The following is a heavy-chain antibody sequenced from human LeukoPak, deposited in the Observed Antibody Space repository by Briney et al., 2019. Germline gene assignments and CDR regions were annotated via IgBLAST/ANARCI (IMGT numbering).Heavy chain of an antibody. V-gene: IGHV3-33*01. J-gene: IGHJ6*03. CDR2: IWYDGTNE. CDR1: GFTFSDFG. CDR3: ARDPILSPSSRHYYYYMDV. Sequence: GGSLRLSCAASGFTFSDFGMHWVRQAPGKGLEWVAVIWYDGTNEFYADSVRGRFFISRDNSKNTLYLQLKRLTAEDTAVYYCARDPILSPSSRHYYYYMDVWGKGTTVTVSS.